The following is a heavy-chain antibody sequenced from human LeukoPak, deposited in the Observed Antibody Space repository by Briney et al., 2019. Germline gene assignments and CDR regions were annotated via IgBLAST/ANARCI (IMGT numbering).Heavy chain of an antibody. CDR1: GYNFRDYY. V-gene: IGHV1-2*02. D-gene: IGHD6-6*01. CDR3: AREDQSTSSEVGDALDI. CDR2: INPKSGGT. J-gene: IGHJ3*02. Sequence: ASVKVSCKASGYNFRDYYMHWVRQAPGQGLEWLGWINPKSGGTDYAQQFQGRVTMTRDTSSSTDYLEVRSLRSDDTAFYFCAREDQSTSSEVGDALDIWGQGTMVTVSS.